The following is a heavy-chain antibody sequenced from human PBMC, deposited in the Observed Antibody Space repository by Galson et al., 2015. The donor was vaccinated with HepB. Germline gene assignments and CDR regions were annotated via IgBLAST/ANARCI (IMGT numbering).Heavy chain of an antibody. Sequence: SLRLSCAASGLTFNGYAMNWVRQAPGKGLEWVSGISCSSGSTGYADSVKGRFTISRDKAKNSLYLQMNSLRAEDTALYYCAKIDADYWGQGTLVTVSS. J-gene: IGHJ4*02. CDR3: AKIDADY. CDR1: GLTFNGYA. V-gene: IGHV3-9*01. D-gene: IGHD3-22*01. CDR2: ISCSSGST.